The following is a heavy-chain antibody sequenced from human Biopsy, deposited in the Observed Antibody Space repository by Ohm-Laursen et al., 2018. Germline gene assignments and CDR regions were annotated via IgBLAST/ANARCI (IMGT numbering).Heavy chain of an antibody. CDR2: IYYSGST. J-gene: IGHJ4*02. D-gene: IGHD6-6*01. CDR1: GGSITSYY. Sequence: GTLSLTCTVSGGSITSYYRSWIRRPPGKRLEWIGYIYYSGSTKYNPSLKSRVTISEDRSKNQFSLKLKSVTAADTAVYYCATSLPSHWGSAALENWGQGILVTVSS. CDR3: ATSLPSHWGSAALEN. V-gene: IGHV4-59*12.